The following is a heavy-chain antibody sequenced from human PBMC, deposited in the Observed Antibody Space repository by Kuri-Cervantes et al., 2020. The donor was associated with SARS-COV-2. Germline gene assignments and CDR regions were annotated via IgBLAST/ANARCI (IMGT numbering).Heavy chain of an antibody. J-gene: IGHJ4*02. CDR1: GYTFTGYY. CDR3: ARDPTLSSGSYYSSFDY. V-gene: IGHV1-2*02. CDR2: INPNSGGT. D-gene: IGHD3-10*01. Sequence: SVKVSCKASGYTFTGYYMHWVRQAPGQGLEWMGWINPNSGGTNYAQKFQGRVTMTRDTSISTAYMELSSLRSEDTAVYYCARDPTLSSGSYYSSFDYWGQGTLVTVSS.